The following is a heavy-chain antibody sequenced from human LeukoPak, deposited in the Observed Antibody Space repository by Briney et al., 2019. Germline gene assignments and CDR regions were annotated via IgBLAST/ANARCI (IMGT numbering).Heavy chain of an antibody. D-gene: IGHD3-22*01. CDR1: GFTFSSYA. CDR3: AKDYSSGYYSYFDY. J-gene: IGHJ4*02. V-gene: IGHV3-23*01. CDR2: ISGSGGST. Sequence: GGSLRLSCAASGFTFSSYAMSWVRQAPGKGLEWVSAISGSGGSTYYTDSVKGRFTISRDNSKNTLYLQMNSLRAEDTAVYYCAKDYSSGYYSYFDYWGQGTLVTVSS.